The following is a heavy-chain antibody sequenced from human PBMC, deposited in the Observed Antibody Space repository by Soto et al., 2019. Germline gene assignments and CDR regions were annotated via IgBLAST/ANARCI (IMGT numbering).Heavy chain of an antibody. CDR2: INSDGSSA. D-gene: IGHD2-8*01. CDR3: ARDLPTNGDGMDV. V-gene: IGHV3-74*01. CDR1: GFTFSSYW. J-gene: IGHJ6*02. Sequence: GGSLRLSCAASGFTFSSYWMHWVCQAPGKGLVWVSRINSDGSSATYADSVKGRFTVSRDNAKNTLYLQMNSLRAEDTAVYYCARDLPTNGDGMDVWGQGTTVTVSS.